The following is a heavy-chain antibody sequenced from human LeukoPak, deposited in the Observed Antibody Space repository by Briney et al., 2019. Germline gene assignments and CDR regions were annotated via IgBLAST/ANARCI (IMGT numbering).Heavy chain of an antibody. D-gene: IGHD3-22*01. V-gene: IGHV3-66*02. CDR2: IYSGGST. CDR3: AGDNGDTMIGSFDY. CDR1: EFTVSSNY. Sequence: PGGSLRLSCAASEFTVSSNYMSWVRQPPGKGLEWVSVIYSGGSTYYADSVKGRFTISRDNSKNTLYLQMNSLRAEDTAVYYCAGDNGDTMIGSFDYWGQGTLVTVSS. J-gene: IGHJ4*02.